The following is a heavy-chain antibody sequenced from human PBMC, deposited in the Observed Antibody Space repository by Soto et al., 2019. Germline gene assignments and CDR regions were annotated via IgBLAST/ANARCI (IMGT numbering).Heavy chain of an antibody. Sequence: QVQLVQSGAAVKKPESSVKVSCKAPGGTFSTYAISWVRQAPGQGLEWMGGIIPMFGTAYYAQRFQDRVTITADESTNTVYMELSSLRSEDTAVYFCASGIQLWLRRINNGYSGWGQGNLVTVSS. CDR1: GGTFSTYA. D-gene: IGHD5-18*01. J-gene: IGHJ4*02. CDR3: ASGIQLWLRRINNGYSG. CDR2: IIPMFGTA. V-gene: IGHV1-69*12.